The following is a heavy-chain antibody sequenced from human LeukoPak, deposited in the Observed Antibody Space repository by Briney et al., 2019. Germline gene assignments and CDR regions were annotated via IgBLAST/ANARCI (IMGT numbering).Heavy chain of an antibody. D-gene: IGHD3-9*01. CDR3: ASRHYDILTGYPSLLFDF. CDR1: GGSFSDFY. CDR2: INHNGST. J-gene: IGHJ4*02. Sequence: PSETLSLTCAVYGGSFSDFYWNWIRQPPGKGLEWIGGINHNGSTNYNPSLKSRVTISVDTSKNQFSLKLSSVTAADTAVYYCASRHYDILTGYPSLLFDFWGQGGLVTVSS. V-gene: IGHV4-34*01.